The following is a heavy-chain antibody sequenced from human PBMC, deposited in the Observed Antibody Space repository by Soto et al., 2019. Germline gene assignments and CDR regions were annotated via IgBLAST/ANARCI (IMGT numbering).Heavy chain of an antibody. CDR2: IHHTGST. Sequence: SETLSLTCVVSGYSISSGFYLGWILQSPWKGLEWIGNIHHTGSTYYNPSLKSRVTISVDTSKNQFSLNLSSVTAADTALYYCARGYSSSSGRGSLLDYWGQGTLVTVSS. D-gene: IGHD6-6*01. CDR3: ARGYSSSSGRGSLLDY. CDR1: GYSISSGFY. J-gene: IGHJ4*02. V-gene: IGHV4-38-2*01.